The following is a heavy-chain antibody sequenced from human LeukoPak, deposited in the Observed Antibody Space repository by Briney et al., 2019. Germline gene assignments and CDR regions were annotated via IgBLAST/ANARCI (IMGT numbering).Heavy chain of an antibody. Sequence: GGSLRLSCAASGVTFDDYAMHWVRQAPGRGLEWVSGISWNSGTIVYADSVKGRFTISRDNAKNSLYLQMNSLRVEDTALYYCAKDMMAIVGATTSAFDIWGQGTMVTVSS. CDR1: GVTFDDYA. CDR2: ISWNSGTI. D-gene: IGHD1-26*01. V-gene: IGHV3-9*01. J-gene: IGHJ3*02. CDR3: AKDMMAIVGATTSAFDI.